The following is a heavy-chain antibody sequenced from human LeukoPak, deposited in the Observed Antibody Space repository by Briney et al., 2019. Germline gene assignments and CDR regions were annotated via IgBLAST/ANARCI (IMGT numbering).Heavy chain of an antibody. CDR1: GGSISSGAYY. CDR2: IYYSGST. V-gene: IGHV4-31*03. J-gene: IGHJ4*02. CDR3: ARVSGWTGGFFDY. Sequence: PSETLSLTCTVSGGSISSGAYYWSWIRQHPGKGLECIGYIYYSGSTYYNPSPKSRVTISGDTSKNHFSPKLSSVTAADTAVYYCARVSGWTGGFFDYWGQGTLVTVSS. D-gene: IGHD3/OR15-3a*01.